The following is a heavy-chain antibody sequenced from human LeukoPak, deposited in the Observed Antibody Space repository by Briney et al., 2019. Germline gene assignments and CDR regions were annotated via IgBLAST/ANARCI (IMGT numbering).Heavy chain of an antibody. CDR2: ISGSGGST. Sequence: GGSLRLSCAASGFTFTNYGMHWVRQAPGKGLEWVSAISGSGGSTYYADSVKGRFTISRDNSKNTLYLQMNSLRAEDTAVYYCAKSGMVRGVRYFDYWGQGTLVTVSS. CDR3: AKSGMVRGVRYFDY. CDR1: GFTFTNYG. J-gene: IGHJ4*02. V-gene: IGHV3-23*01. D-gene: IGHD3-10*01.